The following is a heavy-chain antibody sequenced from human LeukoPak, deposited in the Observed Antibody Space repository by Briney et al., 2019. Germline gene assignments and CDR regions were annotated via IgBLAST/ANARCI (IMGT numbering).Heavy chain of an antibody. CDR2: IYYTGST. V-gene: IGHV4-59*01. D-gene: IGHD4-23*01. CDR3: TRGSGGTNDY. CDR1: GGSIRNYC. Sequence: SETLSLTCTVSGGSIRNYCWSWIRQPPGKGLEYIGYIYYTGSTNYNPSLKSRVTISVDMSKNQFSLKLSSVTAADTAVYYCTRGSGGTNDYWGQGTLVTVSS. J-gene: IGHJ4*02.